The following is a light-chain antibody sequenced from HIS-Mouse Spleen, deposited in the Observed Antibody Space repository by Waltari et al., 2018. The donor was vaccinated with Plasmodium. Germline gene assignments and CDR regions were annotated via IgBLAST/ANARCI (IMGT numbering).Light chain of an antibody. J-gene: IGLJ3*02. CDR3: LLYYGGARV. CDR2: RTS. V-gene: IGLV7-43*01. Sequence: QTVVTQEPSLTVSPGGPVTLPCASSTGAVTSGYYPNWFPQKPGQAPRALIYRTSNKPSWTPARFSGSLLGGKAALTLSGVQPEDEAEYYCLLYYGGARVFGGGTKLTVL. CDR1: TGAVTSGYY.